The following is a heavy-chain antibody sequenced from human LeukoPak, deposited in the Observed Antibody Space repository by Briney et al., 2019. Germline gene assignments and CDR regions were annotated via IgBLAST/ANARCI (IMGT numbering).Heavy chain of an antibody. V-gene: IGHV4-59*01. CDR3: ARDRQQPLNWFDP. CDR2: IYYSGST. J-gene: IGHJ5*02. CDR1: GGSISSYY. Sequence: SETLSLTCTVSGGSISSYYWSWIRQPPGKGLEWIGYIYYSGSTNYNPSLKSRVTISVDTSKNQFSLKLSSVTAADTAVYYCARDRQQPLNWFDPWGQGTLVTVFS. D-gene: IGHD6-13*01.